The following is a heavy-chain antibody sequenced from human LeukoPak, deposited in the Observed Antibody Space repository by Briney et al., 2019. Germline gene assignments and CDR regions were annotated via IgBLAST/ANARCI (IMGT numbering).Heavy chain of an antibody. V-gene: IGHV4-34*01. CDR2: INHSGST. D-gene: IGHD5-18*01. CDR3: ASALRGYSYGRPFDY. J-gene: IGHJ4*02. Sequence: SETLSLTCAVYGGSFSGYYWSWIRQPPGKGLEWIGEINHSGSTNYNPSLKGRVTISVDTSKNQFSLKLSSVTAADTAVYYCASALRGYSYGRPFDYWGQGTLVTVSS. CDR1: GGSFSGYY.